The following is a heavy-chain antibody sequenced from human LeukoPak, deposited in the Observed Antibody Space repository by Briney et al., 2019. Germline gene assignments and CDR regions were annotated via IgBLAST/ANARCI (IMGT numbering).Heavy chain of an antibody. J-gene: IGHJ3*02. CDR3: ARTGGGSGGI. CDR2: VYYSGST. D-gene: IGHD6-19*01. CDR1: GGSISGCD. V-gene: IGHV4-59*01. Sequence: SETLSLTCTVSGGSISGCDWSWVRQPPGKGLEWIGYVYYSGSTTYNPSLRSRVTISLDMSKNQFSLKLRSVPAADTAVYYCARTGGGSGGIWGQGTMVTVSS.